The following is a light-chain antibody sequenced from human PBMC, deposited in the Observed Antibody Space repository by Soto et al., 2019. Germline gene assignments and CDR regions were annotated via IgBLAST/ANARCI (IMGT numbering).Light chain of an antibody. Sequence: DFQMTQSPSTLSASVGDRVTITCRASQTIRSRLAWFQQKPGKAPKLLIYDASSLESGVPQRFSGSGSGTEFTLTISSLQPDDFAQYWCQQYGSSPPTFGQGTKVDIK. CDR2: DAS. CDR1: QTIRSR. J-gene: IGKJ1*01. V-gene: IGKV1-5*01. CDR3: QQYGSSPPT.